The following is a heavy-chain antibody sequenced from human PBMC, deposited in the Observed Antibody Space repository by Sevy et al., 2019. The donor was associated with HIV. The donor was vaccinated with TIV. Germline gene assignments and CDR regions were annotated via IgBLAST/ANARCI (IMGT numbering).Heavy chain of an antibody. CDR2: ISYDGSNK. Sequence: GGSLRLSCAASGFTFSSSGMHWVRQAPGKGLEWVAVISYDGSNKYYADSVRGRFTISRDNSKNTLYLQMNSLTAEDTAVYYCAKAATTLWFGGSDYWGQGTLVTVSS. V-gene: IGHV3-30*18. J-gene: IGHJ4*02. CDR1: GFTFSSSG. D-gene: IGHD3-10*01. CDR3: AKAATTLWFGGSDY.